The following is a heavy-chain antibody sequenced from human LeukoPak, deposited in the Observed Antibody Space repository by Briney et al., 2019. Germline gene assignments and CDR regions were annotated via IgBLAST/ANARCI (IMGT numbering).Heavy chain of an antibody. Sequence: ASVKVSCKASGYTFSSYDINWVRQATRQGLEWMGWLNPISGYAGYAQNFQGRVTMTGNTAISTAYMELSSLKSDDAAVYYCARGNRLYTSSWSSLAFDIWGQGTLVTVSS. CDR3: ARGNRLYTSSWSSLAFDI. CDR2: LNPISGYA. V-gene: IGHV1-8*01. D-gene: IGHD6-13*01. J-gene: IGHJ3*02. CDR1: GYTFSSYD.